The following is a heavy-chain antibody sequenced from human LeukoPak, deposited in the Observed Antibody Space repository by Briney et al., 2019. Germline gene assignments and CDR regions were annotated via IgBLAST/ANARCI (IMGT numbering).Heavy chain of an antibody. D-gene: IGHD2-8*01. CDR1: GGSFSGYY. CDR3: ASCTDPTGFDY. J-gene: IGHJ4*02. V-gene: IGHV4-34*01. CDR2: INHSGST. Sequence: SETLSLTCAVYGGSFSGYYWSWIRQPPGKGLERIGEINHSGSTNYNPSLKSRVTISVDTSENQFSLKLSSVTAADTAVYYCASCTDPTGFDYWGQGTLVTVSS.